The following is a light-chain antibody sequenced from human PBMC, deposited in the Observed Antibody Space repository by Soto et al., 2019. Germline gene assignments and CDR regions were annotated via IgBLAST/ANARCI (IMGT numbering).Light chain of an antibody. CDR1: QSVSGY. J-gene: IGKJ1*01. Sequence: EIVMTQSPGTVSVFPGETVTLSCRASQSVSGYLDWFHQKPGQAPRLVLLRIFTRAIGVPARFSSSGSETEFTLTISGLQSEDSGVYYCLQHYSWPWTFGQGTKVEIK. V-gene: IGKV3-15*01. CDR2: RIF. CDR3: LQHYSWPWT.